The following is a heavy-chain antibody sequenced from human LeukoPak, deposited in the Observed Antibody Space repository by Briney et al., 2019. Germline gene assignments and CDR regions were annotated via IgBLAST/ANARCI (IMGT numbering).Heavy chain of an antibody. D-gene: IGHD3-10*01. CDR1: GDSVSNGNYY. J-gene: IGHJ4*02. Sequence: SETLSLTCTVSGDSVSNGNYYWSWLRQPPGKALEWIGYIYYTGKTYYNPSLEGRVTILVDTSRNHFSVKLSSVTAADTAVYYCARSQNYYGSGDYWGQGTLVTVSS. CDR2: IYYTGKT. CDR3: ARSQNYYGSGDY. V-gene: IGHV4-61*03.